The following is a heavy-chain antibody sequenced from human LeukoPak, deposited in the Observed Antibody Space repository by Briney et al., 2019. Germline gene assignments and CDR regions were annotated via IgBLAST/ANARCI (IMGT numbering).Heavy chain of an antibody. CDR2: IYYSGST. Sequence: SETLSLTCTVSGGSISSSSYYWGWIRQPPGKGLEWIGSIYYSGSTYYNPSLKSRVTISVDTSKNQFSLKLSSVTAADTAAYYCARPPLYYYYGMDVWGQGTTVTVSS. J-gene: IGHJ6*02. V-gene: IGHV4-39*01. CDR1: GGSISSSSYY. CDR3: ARPPLYYYYGMDV.